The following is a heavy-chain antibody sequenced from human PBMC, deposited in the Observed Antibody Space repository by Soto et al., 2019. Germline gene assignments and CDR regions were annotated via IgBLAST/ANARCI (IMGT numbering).Heavy chain of an antibody. Sequence: EVQLLESGGGLVQPGGSLRLSCAASGFTFSSYAMNWVRQAPGKGLEWVSAISGSAATTHFADSVKGRFTIARDNSKNTMDLKMNSLRAEDTAVYYCARDRSYYDSSGSYSPPYWGQGTLVTVSS. CDR1: GFTFSSYA. CDR3: ARDRSYYDSSGSYSPPY. CDR2: ISGSAATT. D-gene: IGHD3-22*01. J-gene: IGHJ4*02. V-gene: IGHV3-23*01.